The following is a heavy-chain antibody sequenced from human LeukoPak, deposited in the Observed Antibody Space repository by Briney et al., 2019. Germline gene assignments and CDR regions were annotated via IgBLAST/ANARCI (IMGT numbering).Heavy chain of an antibody. D-gene: IGHD1-26*01. V-gene: IGHV1-69-2*01. CDR2: VDPEDGET. J-gene: IGHJ5*02. CDR1: GYTFTDYY. Sequence: GATVKISCKASGYTFTDYYMHWVQQAPGKGLEWMGRVDPEDGETIYAEKFQGRVTITADTSTDTAYMELSSLRSEDTAVYYCATDRAYTVGATTGDWFDPWGQGTLVTVSS. CDR3: ATDRAYTVGATTGDWFDP.